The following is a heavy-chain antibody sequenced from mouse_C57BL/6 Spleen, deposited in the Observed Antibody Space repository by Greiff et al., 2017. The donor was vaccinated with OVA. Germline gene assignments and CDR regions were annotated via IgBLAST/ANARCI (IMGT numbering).Heavy chain of an antibody. CDR2: ISYDGSN. Sequence: VQLKESGPGLVKPSQSLSLTCSVTGYSITSVYYWNWIRQFPGNKLEWMGYISYDGSNNYNPSLKNRISITRDTSKNQFFLKLNSVTTEDTATYYCAREDLGGFAYWGQGTLVTVSA. D-gene: IGHD3-3*01. CDR1: GYSITSVYY. CDR3: AREDLGGFAY. J-gene: IGHJ3*01. V-gene: IGHV3-6*01.